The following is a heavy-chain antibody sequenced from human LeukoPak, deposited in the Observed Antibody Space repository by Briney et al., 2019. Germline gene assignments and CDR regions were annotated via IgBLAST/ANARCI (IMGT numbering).Heavy chain of an antibody. CDR2: IKQDGSEK. D-gene: IGHD3-9*01. J-gene: IGHJ4*02. Sequence: GGSLRLSCAASGFTFSDYWMTWVRQVPGKGLQWVATIKQDGSEKYYVDSVKGRFTISRDNSKNTLYLQMNSLRAEDTAVYYCAKRKDVLRYFDWLKRGPLDYWGQGTLVTVSS. CDR3: AKRKDVLRYFDWLKRGPLDY. CDR1: GFTFSDYW. V-gene: IGHV3-7*03.